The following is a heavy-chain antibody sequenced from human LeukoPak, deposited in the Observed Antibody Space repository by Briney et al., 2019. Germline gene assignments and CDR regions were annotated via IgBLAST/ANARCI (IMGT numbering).Heavy chain of an antibody. CDR2: INHSGST. CDR3: ARSGSYSEGLDY. V-gene: IGHV4-34*01. CDR1: GGSFSGYY. D-gene: IGHD1-26*01. Sequence: PSETLSLTCAVYGGSFSGYYWSWIRQPPGKGLEWIGEINHSGSTNYNPSLKSRVTISVDTSKNQFSLKLSSVTAADTAVYYCARSGSYSEGLDYWGQGTLVTVSS. J-gene: IGHJ4*02.